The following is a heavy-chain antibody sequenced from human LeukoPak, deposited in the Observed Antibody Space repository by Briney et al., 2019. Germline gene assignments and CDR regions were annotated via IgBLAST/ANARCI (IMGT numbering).Heavy chain of an antibody. CDR3: ARGGGSSWYFDY. D-gene: IGHD6-13*01. CDR2: IYYSGTT. CDR1: GGSISSSSYY. J-gene: IGHJ4*02. V-gene: IGHV4-39*07. Sequence: SETLSLTCTVSGGSISSSSYYWGWIRQPPGKGLEWIATIYYSGTTYHNPSLKSRVTISVDTSKNQFSLNLSSVTAADTAVYYCARGGGSSWYFDYWGQGTLVTVSS.